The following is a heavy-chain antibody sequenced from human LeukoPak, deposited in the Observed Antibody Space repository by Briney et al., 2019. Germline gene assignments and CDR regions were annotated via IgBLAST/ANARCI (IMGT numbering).Heavy chain of an antibody. D-gene: IGHD3-16*02. V-gene: IGHV4-39*07. CDR1: GASISSSSYY. J-gene: IGHJ4*02. CDR2: VYYTGST. Sequence: SETLSLTCTVSGASISSSSYYWGWIRQPPGKGLEWIGSVYYTGSTYYNPSLKSRVTISVGTSKNHFSLRLNSVTAADTAVYYCARDYRGSYPPGYFDYWGQGTLVTVSS. CDR3: ARDYRGSYPPGYFDY.